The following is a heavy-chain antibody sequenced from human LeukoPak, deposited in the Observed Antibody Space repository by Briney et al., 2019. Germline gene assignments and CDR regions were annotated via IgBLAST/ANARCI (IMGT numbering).Heavy chain of an antibody. CDR1: GGSISSSNW. CDR3: ARVEKYYYGSGSYAINWFDP. D-gene: IGHD3-10*01. V-gene: IGHV4-4*02. Sequence: SETLSLTCAVSGGSISSSNWWSWVRQPPGKGLEWIGEIYHSGSTYYNPSLKSRVTISVDRSKNQFSLKLSSVTAADTAVYYCARVEKYYYGSGSYAINWFDPWGQGTLVTVSS. J-gene: IGHJ5*02. CDR2: IYHSGST.